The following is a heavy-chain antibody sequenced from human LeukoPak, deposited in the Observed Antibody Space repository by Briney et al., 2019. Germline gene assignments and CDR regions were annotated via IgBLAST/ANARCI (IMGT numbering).Heavy chain of an antibody. CDR1: GFTFSSYA. Sequence: GGSLRLSCAASGFTFSSYAMSWVRQATGKGLEWVSAISGSGGSTYYADSVKGRFTISRDNSKNTLYLQMNSLRAEDTAVYYCAKGVYSGSYRLSFSHWGQGTLVTVSP. D-gene: IGHD1-26*01. V-gene: IGHV3-23*01. J-gene: IGHJ4*02. CDR3: AKGVYSGSYRLSFSH. CDR2: ISGSGGST.